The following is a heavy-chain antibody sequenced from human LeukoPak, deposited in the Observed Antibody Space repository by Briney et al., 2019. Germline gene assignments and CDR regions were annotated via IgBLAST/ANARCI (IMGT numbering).Heavy chain of an antibody. J-gene: IGHJ4*02. D-gene: IGHD6-6*01. CDR1: GFTFSSYA. CDR3: ARRFSSSTLDY. Sequence: GGSLRLSCAASGFTFSSYAMHWVRQAPGKGLEWVAVISYDGSNKYYADSVKGRFTISRDNSKNTLYLQMNSLRAEDTAVYYCARRFSSSTLDYWGRGTLVTVSS. V-gene: IGHV3-30*04. CDR2: ISYDGSNK.